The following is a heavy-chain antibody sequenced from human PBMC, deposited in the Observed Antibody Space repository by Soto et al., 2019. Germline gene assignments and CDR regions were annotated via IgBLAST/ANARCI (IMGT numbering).Heavy chain of an antibody. CDR2: INPSGGST. Sequence: ASLKVSCKASGYTFTSYYMHWVRQAPGQGLEWMGIINPSGGSTSYAQKFQGRVTMTRDTSTSTVYMELSSLRSEDTAVYYCARGEGALSSYYYYGMDVWGQGTTVTVSS. V-gene: IGHV1-46*01. CDR3: ARGEGALSSYYYYGMDV. D-gene: IGHD1-26*01. CDR1: GYTFTSYY. J-gene: IGHJ6*02.